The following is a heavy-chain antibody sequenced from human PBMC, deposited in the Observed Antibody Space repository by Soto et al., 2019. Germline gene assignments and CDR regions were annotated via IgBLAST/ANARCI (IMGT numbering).Heavy chain of an antibody. D-gene: IGHD6-25*01. Sequence: GGSLRLSCAASGFKFSDYWMSWVRQAPGKGLEWVGNIKHDTSDAHYADSVKGRFTITRDNIKNFLFLQMNGLRSDDTASYYCERDGLLFSRPYRPSRFDYWGLGTLVTVSS. CDR1: GFKFSDYW. J-gene: IGHJ4*02. CDR3: ERDGLLFSRPYRPSRFDY. V-gene: IGHV3-7*03. CDR2: IKHDTSDA.